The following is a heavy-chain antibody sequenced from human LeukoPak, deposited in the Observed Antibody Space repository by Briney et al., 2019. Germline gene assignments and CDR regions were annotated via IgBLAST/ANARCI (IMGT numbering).Heavy chain of an antibody. Sequence: QSGGSLRLSCAASGFTVSRNYMSWVRQAPGKGLEWVSIFYSGGSTYYADSVKGRFTISRDNSKNTLYLQMNSLRAEDTAVYYCAKLFGYYGSGSYYDYWGQGTLVTVSS. D-gene: IGHD3-10*01. CDR3: AKLFGYYGSGSYYDY. V-gene: IGHV3-53*01. CDR2: FYSGGST. CDR1: GFTVSRNY. J-gene: IGHJ4*02.